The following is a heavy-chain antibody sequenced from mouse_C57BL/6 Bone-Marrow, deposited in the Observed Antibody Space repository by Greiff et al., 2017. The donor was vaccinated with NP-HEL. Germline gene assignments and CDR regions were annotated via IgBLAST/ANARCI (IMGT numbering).Heavy chain of an antibody. V-gene: IGHV1-19*01. D-gene: IGHD2-5*01. Sequence: EVQLQQSGPVLVKPGASVKMSCKASGYTFTDYYMNWVKQSHGKSLEWIGVINPYNGGTSYNQKFKGKATLTVDKSSSTAYMELNSLTSEDSAVYYCARVGLDSNYVYAMDYWGQGTSVTVSS. CDR2: INPYNGGT. CDR1: GYTFTDYY. J-gene: IGHJ4*01. CDR3: ARVGLDSNYVYAMDY.